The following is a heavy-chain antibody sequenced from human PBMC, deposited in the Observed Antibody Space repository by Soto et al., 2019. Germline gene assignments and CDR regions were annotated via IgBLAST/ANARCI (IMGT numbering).Heavy chain of an antibody. CDR3: ARGGYFDSSNYLDY. J-gene: IGHJ4*02. V-gene: IGHV1-3*01. CDR1: GYTFTSYG. Sequence: ASVKVSCKASGYTFTSYGINWVRQAPGRGLEWMGWINPGNGNTKYSQQFQGRVIIDRDTSASTAYMELSSLGPEDTAVYYCARGGYFDSSNYLDYWGMGTLVTVSS. CDR2: INPGNGNT. D-gene: IGHD3-22*01.